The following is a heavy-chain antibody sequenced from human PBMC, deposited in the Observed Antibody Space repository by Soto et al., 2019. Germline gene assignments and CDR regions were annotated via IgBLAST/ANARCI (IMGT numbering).Heavy chain of an antibody. J-gene: IGHJ4*02. CDR2: IYHSGST. V-gene: IGHV4-30-2*01. CDR3: ASLLGVHGY. D-gene: IGHD3-10*01. CDR1: GGPISSGGYS. Sequence: SETLSLTCAVSGGPISSGGYSWSWIRQPPGKGLEWIGYIYHSGSTYYNPSLKSRVTISVDRSKNQFSLKLSSVTAADTAVYYCASLLGVHGYWGQGTLVTVSS.